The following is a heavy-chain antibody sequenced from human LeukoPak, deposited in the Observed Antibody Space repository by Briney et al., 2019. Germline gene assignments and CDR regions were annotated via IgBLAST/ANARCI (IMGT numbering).Heavy chain of an antibody. CDR3: ARGGYSYGYFGGDYYYYMDV. Sequence: GGSLRLSCAASGFTFDDYGMSWVRQAPGKGLEWVSGINWNGGSTGYADSVKGRFTISRDNAKNSLYLQMNSLRAEDTALYHCARGGYSYGYFGGDYYYYMDVWGKGTTVTISS. J-gene: IGHJ6*03. D-gene: IGHD5-18*01. CDR1: GFTFDDYG. CDR2: INWNGGST. V-gene: IGHV3-20*01.